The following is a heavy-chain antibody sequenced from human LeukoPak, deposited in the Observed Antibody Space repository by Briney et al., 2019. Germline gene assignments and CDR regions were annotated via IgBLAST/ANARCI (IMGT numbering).Heavy chain of an antibody. CDR1: GFTFNTYE. D-gene: IGHD3-16*01. V-gene: IGHV3-48*03. J-gene: IGHJ5*01. CDR3: ARVRGYWFDS. CDR2: INSGGITK. Sequence: GGSLRLSCADSGFTFNTYEMKWVRQAPGKGLEWVSYINSGGITKYYADSMKGRFTISRDNAKNSLSLQMNSLRAEDTAVYYCARVRGYWFDSWGQGTLVTVSS.